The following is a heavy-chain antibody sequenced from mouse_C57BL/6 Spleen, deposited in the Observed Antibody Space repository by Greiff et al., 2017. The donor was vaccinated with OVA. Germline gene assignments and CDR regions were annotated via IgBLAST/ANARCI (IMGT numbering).Heavy chain of an antibody. CDR2: IWRGGST. V-gene: IGHV2-5*01. D-gene: IGHD1-1*01. CDR3: AKRGGYITTVVADWYFDV. Sequence: VQLQQSGPGLVQPSQSLSITCTVSGFSLTSYGVHWVRQSPGKGLEWLGVIWRGGSTDYNAAFMSRLSITKDNSKSQVFFKMNSLQADDTAIYYCAKRGGYITTVVADWYFDVWGTGTTVTVSS. J-gene: IGHJ1*03. CDR1: GFSLTSYG.